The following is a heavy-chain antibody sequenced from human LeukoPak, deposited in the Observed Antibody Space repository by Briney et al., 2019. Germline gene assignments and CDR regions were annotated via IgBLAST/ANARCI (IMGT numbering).Heavy chain of an antibody. CDR2: IWYDGSKK. Sequence: GGSLRLSCAASGFTFSSYGMHWVRQAPGKGLEWVAVIWYDGSKKYYADSAKGRFTISRDSSKNTLNLQMNSLRPEDTAIYYCARERAPYYFDKWGQGTLVTISS. CDR1: GFTFSSYG. J-gene: IGHJ4*02. D-gene: IGHD3-10*01. CDR3: ARERAPYYFDK. V-gene: IGHV3-33*01.